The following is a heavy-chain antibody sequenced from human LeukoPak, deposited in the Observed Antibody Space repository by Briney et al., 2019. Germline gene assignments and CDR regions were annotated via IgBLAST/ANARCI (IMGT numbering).Heavy chain of an antibody. V-gene: IGHV3-30*14. CDR3: ARDLYDILTGYADY. CDR2: ISYNGRNQ. J-gene: IGHJ4*02. D-gene: IGHD3-9*01. CDR1: GFTFSSYA. Sequence: GGSLRLSCSASGFTFSSYAMHWVRQAPGKGLEWVAVISYNGRNQNYADSVQGRFTISRDNFKNTLYLQMNSLRAEDTAVYYCARDLYDILTGYADYWGQGTLVTVSS.